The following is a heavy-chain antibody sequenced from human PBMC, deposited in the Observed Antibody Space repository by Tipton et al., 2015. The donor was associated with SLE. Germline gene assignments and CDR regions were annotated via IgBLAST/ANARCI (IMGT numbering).Heavy chain of an antibody. CDR1: GGSLSGYY. D-gene: IGHD6-13*01. V-gene: IGHV4-34*01. J-gene: IGHJ6*02. Sequence: TLSLTCAVYGGSLSGYYWSWIRQPPGKGLEWIGEINHSGNTNYNPSLKSRVTISVDTSKNQFSLKVTSVTVADTAVYYCARDISGYSSNWYYYYYGMDVWGQGTTVTVSS. CDR2: INHSGNT. CDR3: ARDISGYSSNWYYYYYGMDV.